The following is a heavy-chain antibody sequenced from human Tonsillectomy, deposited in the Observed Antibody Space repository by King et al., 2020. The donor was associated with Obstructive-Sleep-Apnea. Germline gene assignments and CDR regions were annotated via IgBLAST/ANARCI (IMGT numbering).Heavy chain of an antibody. CDR1: GGSISSGGYY. Sequence: QLQESGPGLVKPSQTLSLTCTVSGGSISSGGYYWCWIRQHPGKGLEWFGYIYYSGSTFYNPSLKSRVTIPVETSKNQFSLNLSSVTAADTAVYYCARDKDYGDYSYFDYWGQGTLVTVSS. D-gene: IGHD4-17*01. CDR3: ARDKDYGDYSYFDY. J-gene: IGHJ4*02. CDR2: IYYSGST. V-gene: IGHV4-31*03.